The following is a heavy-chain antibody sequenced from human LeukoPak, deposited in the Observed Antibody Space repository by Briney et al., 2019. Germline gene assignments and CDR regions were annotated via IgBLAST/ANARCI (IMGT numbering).Heavy chain of an antibody. V-gene: IGHV1-69*04. CDR3: ARGVTVTTVGSWFDP. Sequence: SVKVSCKASGYAFTSYDINWVRQATGQGLEWMGRIIPILGIANYAQKFQGRVTITADKSTSTAYMELSSLRSEDTAVYYCARGVTVTTVGSWFDPWGQGTLVTVSS. J-gene: IGHJ5*02. CDR2: IIPILGIA. D-gene: IGHD4-17*01. CDR1: GYAFTSYD.